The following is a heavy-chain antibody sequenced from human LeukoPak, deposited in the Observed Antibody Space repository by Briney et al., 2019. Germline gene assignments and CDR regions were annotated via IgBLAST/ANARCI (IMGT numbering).Heavy chain of an antibody. Sequence: SETLSLTXTVSGGSISSGSYYWSRIGQPAGKGLEWIGHIYTSGSTNYNPSLKSRVTISIDTSKNQFSLKLSSVTAADTAVYYCARCTSTSCYHFDYWGQGALVTVSS. V-gene: IGHV4-61*09. J-gene: IGHJ4*02. D-gene: IGHD2-2*01. CDR3: ARCTSTSCYHFDY. CDR1: GGSISSGSYY. CDR2: IYTSGST.